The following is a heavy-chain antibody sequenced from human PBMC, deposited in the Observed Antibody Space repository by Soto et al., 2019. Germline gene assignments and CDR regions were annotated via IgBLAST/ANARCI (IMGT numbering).Heavy chain of an antibody. CDR3: ARDGSSWLHAEYYYYGMDV. J-gene: IGHJ6*02. Sequence: KQSQTLSLTCAISGDSVSSNSAAWNWIRQSPSRGLEWLGRTYYRSKWYNDYAVSVKSRITINPDTSKNQFSLQLNSVTPEDTAVYYCARDGSSWLHAEYYYYGMDVWGQGTTVTVSS. V-gene: IGHV6-1*01. CDR2: TYYRSKWYN. D-gene: IGHD6-13*01. CDR1: GDSVSSNSAA.